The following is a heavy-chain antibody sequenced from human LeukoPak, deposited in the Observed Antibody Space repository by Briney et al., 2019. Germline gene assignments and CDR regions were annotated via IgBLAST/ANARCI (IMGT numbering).Heavy chain of an antibody. CDR3: AKDNPVLDY. J-gene: IGHJ4*02. CDR1: GFPFSSHG. CDR2: IQYDEGNK. D-gene: IGHD3-10*02. Sequence: GGSLRLSCVASGFPFSSHGMHWVRQAPDKGLEWVSFIQYDEGNKFYADSVRGRFTISRDISKNTLYLQMNSLRAEDTAVYFCAKDNPVLDYWGQGTLVTVSS. V-gene: IGHV3-30*02.